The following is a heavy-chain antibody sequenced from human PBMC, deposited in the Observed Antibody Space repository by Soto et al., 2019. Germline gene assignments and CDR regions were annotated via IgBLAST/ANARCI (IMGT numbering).Heavy chain of an antibody. J-gene: IGHJ4*02. V-gene: IGHV1-24*01. CDR3: ATAGPYYYDSSGYPGYYFDY. Sequence: ASVKVSCKVSGYTLTELSMHWVRQAPGKGLEWMGGFDPEDGETIYAQKFQGRVTMTEDTSTDTAYMELSSLRSEDTAVYYCATAGPYYYDSSGYPGYYFDYWGQGTLVTVSS. CDR1: GYTLTELS. D-gene: IGHD3-22*01. CDR2: FDPEDGET.